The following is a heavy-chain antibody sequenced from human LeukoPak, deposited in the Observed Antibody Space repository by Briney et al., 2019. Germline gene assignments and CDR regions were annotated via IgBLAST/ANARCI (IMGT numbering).Heavy chain of an antibody. J-gene: IGHJ4*02. D-gene: IGHD3-10*01. CDR3: VRGFSGVVGDH. CDR1: SGSFSGYY. V-gene: IGHV4-34*01. CDR2: IKDGGIT. Sequence: PWETLSLTCSVYSGSFSGYYWSWIRLPPGKGLEWIGEIKDGGITNYNPSLRSRVTISKDTSNNQLSLKLHSATAADTAVYYCVRGFSGVVGDHWGQGSLVTVSS.